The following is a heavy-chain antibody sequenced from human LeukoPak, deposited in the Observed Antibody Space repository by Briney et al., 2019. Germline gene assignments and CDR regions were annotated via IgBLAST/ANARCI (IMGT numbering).Heavy chain of an antibody. CDR2: IYTSGST. J-gene: IGHJ4*02. V-gene: IGHV4-61*02. CDR3: ATITGGSSWYDY. Sequence: SETLSLPCTVSGGSISSGSYYWSWIRQPAGKGLEWIGRIYTSGSTNYKPSLKSRVTISVDTSKNQFSLKLSSVTAADTAVYYCATITGGSSWYDYWGQGTLVTVSS. D-gene: IGHD6-13*01. CDR1: GGSISSGSYY.